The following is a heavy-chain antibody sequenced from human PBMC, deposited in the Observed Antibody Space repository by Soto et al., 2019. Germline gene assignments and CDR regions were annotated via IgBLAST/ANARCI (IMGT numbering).Heavy chain of an antibody. D-gene: IGHD6-6*01. CDR1: GFTFSSYS. V-gene: IGHV3-21*01. CDR2: INSGSFSI. CDR3: ARNESSPIYGTDV. J-gene: IGHJ6*02. Sequence: SLRLSCASSGFTFSSYSMNWVRQSPGKGLEWVSSINSGSFSINYADSVKGRFSISRDNAQNSLHLQMSNLRAEDTAVYYCARNESSPIYGTDVCGQVTTVT.